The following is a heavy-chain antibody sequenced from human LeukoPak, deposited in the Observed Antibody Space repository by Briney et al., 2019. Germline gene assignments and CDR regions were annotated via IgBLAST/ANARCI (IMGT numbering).Heavy chain of an antibody. Sequence: GGSLRLSCAASGFTVSSNYMSWVRRAPGKGLEWVSLIYSGSVTYYADSVNGRFTISRDNSKNTLYLQMNSLRAEDTAVYYCARAGGGDKQQLVWYFDLWGRGTLVTVSS. CDR3: ARAGGGDKQQLVWYFDL. CDR2: IYSGSVT. V-gene: IGHV3-53*01. D-gene: IGHD6-13*01. CDR1: GFTVSSNY. J-gene: IGHJ2*01.